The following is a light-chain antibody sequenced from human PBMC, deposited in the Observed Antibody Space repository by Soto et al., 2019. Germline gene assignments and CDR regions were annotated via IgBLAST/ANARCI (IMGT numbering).Light chain of an antibody. CDR3: AAWDDSLNGDV. J-gene: IGLJ1*01. Sequence: QSVLTQPPSASGTPGQRVTISCSGSSSNIGSNTVNWYQQLPGTAPKLLIYSHNRRPSGVPDRFSGSKSGTSASLAISGLQSEDEADYYCAAWDDSLNGDVFGTGTKLTVL. V-gene: IGLV1-44*01. CDR2: SHN. CDR1: SSNIGSNT.